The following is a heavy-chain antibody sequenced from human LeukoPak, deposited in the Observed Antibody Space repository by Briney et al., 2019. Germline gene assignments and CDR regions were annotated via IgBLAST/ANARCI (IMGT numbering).Heavy chain of an antibody. CDR2: ISWNSGSI. D-gene: IGHD6-13*01. CDR3: AKDRGAAAGNYFDY. J-gene: IGHJ4*02. Sequence: GGSLRLSCAASGFTFDDYTMYWVRQAPGKGLEWVSGISWNSGSIGYADSVKGRFTISRDNAKNSLYLQMNSLRAEDTALYYCAKDRGAAAGNYFDYWGQGTLVTVSS. V-gene: IGHV3-9*01. CDR1: GFTFDDYT.